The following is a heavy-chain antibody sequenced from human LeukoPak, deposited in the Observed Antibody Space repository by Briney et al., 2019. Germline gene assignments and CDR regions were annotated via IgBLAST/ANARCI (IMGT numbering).Heavy chain of an antibody. CDR2: FSGHTGDT. CDR3: ARDFQLSGWGLDY. V-gene: IGHV3-23*01. J-gene: IGHJ4*02. CDR1: GFTFSSYA. Sequence: PGGSLRLSCAASGFTFSSYAMSWVRQVPGKGLEWVSSFSGHTGDTYYADSVKGRFTISRDNSKNTLYLQMNSLRAEDTAVYYCARDFQLSGWGLDYWGQGTLVTVSS. D-gene: IGHD6-19*01.